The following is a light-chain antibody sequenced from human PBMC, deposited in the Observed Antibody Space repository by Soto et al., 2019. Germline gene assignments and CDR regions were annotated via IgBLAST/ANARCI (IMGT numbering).Light chain of an antibody. Sequence: QSALTQPASVSGSPGQSFTISCTGTRSDVGGYNYVSWYQQHPGKAPKLMIYEVSNRPSGVSNRFSGSKSGNTASLTFSGLQAEDEADYYCSSYTSRNTFVFGGRTQLTVL. J-gene: IGLJ2*01. V-gene: IGLV2-14*01. CDR2: EVS. CDR3: SSYTSRNTFV. CDR1: RSDVGGYNY.